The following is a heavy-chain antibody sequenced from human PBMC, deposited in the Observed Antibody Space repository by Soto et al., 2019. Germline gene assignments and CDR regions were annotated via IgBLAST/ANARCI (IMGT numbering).Heavy chain of an antibody. D-gene: IGHD6-6*01. CDR1: GFSLSTSGVG. CDR2: IYWRGDE. J-gene: IGHJ3*02. Sequence: QGTLKESGPTLVKPTQTLTLACSLSGFSLSTSGVGVGWIRQSPGKALEWLALIYWRGDEHYRPSLNTRLSSGNDTSKSHVGLIMTDMDPVDTAKSYCARGIATLPVFAFDIWGQGTMVTVSS. V-gene: IGHV2-5*01. CDR3: ARGIATLPVFAFDI.